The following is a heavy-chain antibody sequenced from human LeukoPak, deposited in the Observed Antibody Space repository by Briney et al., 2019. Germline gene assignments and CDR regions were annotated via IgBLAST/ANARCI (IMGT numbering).Heavy chain of an antibody. CDR2: IKQDGSEE. CDR1: GDYW. V-gene: IGHV3-7*05. D-gene: IGHD6-19*01. Sequence: GGSLRLSCAASGDYWMSWVRQPPGKGLEWVANIKQDGSEEYYVDSVKGRFTISRDNAKNSLYLQMNSLRAEDMAVYYCAGSSGWARYFDYWGQGTLVTVSS. CDR3: AGSSGWARYFDY. J-gene: IGHJ4*02.